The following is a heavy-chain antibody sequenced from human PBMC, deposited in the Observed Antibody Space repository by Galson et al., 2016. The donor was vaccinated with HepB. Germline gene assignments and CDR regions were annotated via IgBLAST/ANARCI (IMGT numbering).Heavy chain of an antibody. J-gene: IGHJ5*02. Sequence: SLRLSCAASGFIFSNFGFHWVRQAPGKGLEWMAVMLSDADNKYYAESVKGRFTISRDNSKNTLYLQMNSLRAEDTAVYYCARDLFLGGPVRDPWGQGTLVIVSS. CDR3: ARDLFLGGPVRDP. CDR1: GFIFSNFG. CDR2: MLSDADNK. D-gene: IGHD3-16*01. V-gene: IGHV3-33*01.